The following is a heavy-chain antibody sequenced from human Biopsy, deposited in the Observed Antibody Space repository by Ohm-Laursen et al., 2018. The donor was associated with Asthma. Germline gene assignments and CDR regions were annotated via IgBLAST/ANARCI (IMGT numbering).Heavy chain of an antibody. Sequence: SLRLSCSAFGFTFRSYAMHWVRQAPGKGLEWVAVGGSYYDGGLKYYADSVNGRFTVSRDDSKNTLYLQMNSLRPDDTAVYYCARDVMEWYLSAFDFWGQGTLVTVSS. D-gene: IGHD3-3*01. J-gene: IGHJ4*02. CDR2: GGSYYDGGLK. CDR3: ARDVMEWYLSAFDF. CDR1: GFTFRSYA. V-gene: IGHV3-30-3*01.